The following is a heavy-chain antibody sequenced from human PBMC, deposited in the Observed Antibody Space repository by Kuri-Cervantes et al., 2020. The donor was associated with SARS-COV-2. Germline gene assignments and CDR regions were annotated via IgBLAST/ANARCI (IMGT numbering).Heavy chain of an antibody. D-gene: IGHD4-17*01. Sequence: GGSLRLSCAASGFTFSSYAMSWVRQAPGKGLEWVSVIYSGGSSIYYADSVKGRFTISRDNAKNSLYLQMNSLRAEDTVVYYCARAPTVTLDYWGQGTLVTVSS. V-gene: IGHV3-23*03. CDR3: ARAPTVTLDY. CDR2: IYSGGSSI. J-gene: IGHJ4*02. CDR1: GFTFSSYA.